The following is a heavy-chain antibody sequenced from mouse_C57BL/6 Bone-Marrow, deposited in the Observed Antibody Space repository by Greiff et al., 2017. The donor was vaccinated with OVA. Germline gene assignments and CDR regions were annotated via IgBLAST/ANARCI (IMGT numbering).Heavy chain of an antibody. CDR3: ARPGDYDGDWFAY. V-gene: IGHV1-47*01. J-gene: IGHJ3*01. CDR1: GYTFTTYP. D-gene: IGHD2-4*01. CDR2: FHPYNDDT. Sequence: QVQLQQSGAELVKPGASVKMSCKASGYTFTTYPIEWMKQNHGKSLEWIGNFHPYNDDTKYNEKFKGKATLPVEKSSSTVYLELSRVKSVDSAVYYCARPGDYDGDWFAYWGQGTLVTVSA.